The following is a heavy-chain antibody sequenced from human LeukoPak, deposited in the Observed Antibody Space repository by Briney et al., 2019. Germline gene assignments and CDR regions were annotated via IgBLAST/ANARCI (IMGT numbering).Heavy chain of an antibody. CDR1: GFTFASYA. J-gene: IGHJ4*02. V-gene: IGHV3-23*01. Sequence: GGSLRLSCAASGFTFASYAMSWVRQAPGKGLEWVSIISGSGGSTYYVDSVKGRFTISRDNSKNTLYLQMNSLRAEDTAVYYCAKPQNKGFDYWGQGTLVTVSS. CDR2: ISGSGGST. CDR3: AKPQNKGFDY.